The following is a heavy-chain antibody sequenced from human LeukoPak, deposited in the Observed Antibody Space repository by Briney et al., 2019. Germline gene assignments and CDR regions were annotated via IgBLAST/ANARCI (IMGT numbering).Heavy chain of an antibody. V-gene: IGHV4-59*01. J-gene: IGHJ4*02. Sequence: SETLSLTCTVSGGSISTFHWTWIQQPPGKGLEWIGYIYYGGSTNYNPSLKSRVTISVDTPKNQFSLKLSSVTAADTAVYYCARGSGGVHLYDYWGQGTLVTVSS. D-gene: IGHD3-16*01. CDR3: ARGSGGVHLYDY. CDR1: GGSISTFH. CDR2: IYYGGST.